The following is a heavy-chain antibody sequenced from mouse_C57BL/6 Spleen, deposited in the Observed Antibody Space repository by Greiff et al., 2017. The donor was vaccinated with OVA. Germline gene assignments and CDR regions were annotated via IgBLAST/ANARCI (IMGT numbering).Heavy chain of an antibody. CDR3: DSYRSWFAY. V-gene: IGHV1-18*01. CDR1: GYTFTDYN. Sequence: VQLQQSGPELVKPGASVKIPCKASGYTFTDYNMDWVKQSHGKSLEWIGDINPNNGGTIYTQKFKGKATLTEDKSTSTAYMELRSLTTENTAVYYCDSYRSWFAYWGQGTLVTVSA. J-gene: IGHJ3*01. CDR2: INPNNGGT. D-gene: IGHD2-12*01.